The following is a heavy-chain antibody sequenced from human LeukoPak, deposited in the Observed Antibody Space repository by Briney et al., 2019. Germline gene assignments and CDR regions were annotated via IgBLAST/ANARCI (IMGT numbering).Heavy chain of an antibody. CDR3: ARDEGYDILTGSPFDY. CDR1: GFTFSSYS. CDR2: ISSSSSTI. D-gene: IGHD3-9*01. Sequence: GGSLRLSCAASGFTFSSYSMNWVRQAPGKGLEWVSYISSSSSTIYYADSVKGRFTISRDNAKNSLYLQMNSLRDEDTAVYYCARDEGYDILTGSPFDYWGQGTLVTVSS. J-gene: IGHJ4*02. V-gene: IGHV3-48*02.